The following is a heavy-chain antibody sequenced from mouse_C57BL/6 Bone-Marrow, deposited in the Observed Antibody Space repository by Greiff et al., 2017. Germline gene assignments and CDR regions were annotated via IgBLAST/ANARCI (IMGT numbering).Heavy chain of an antibody. CDR2: IHPNSGST. D-gene: IGHD1-1*01. Sequence: VKLMESGAELVKPGASVKLSCKASGYTFTSYWMHWVKQRPGQGLEWIGMIHPNSGSTNYNEKFKSKATLTVDKSSSTAYMQLSSLTSEDSAVYYCATHHYYGSSYWYFDVWGTGTTVTVSS. J-gene: IGHJ1*03. CDR1: GYTFTSYW. V-gene: IGHV1-64*01. CDR3: ATHHYYGSSYWYFDV.